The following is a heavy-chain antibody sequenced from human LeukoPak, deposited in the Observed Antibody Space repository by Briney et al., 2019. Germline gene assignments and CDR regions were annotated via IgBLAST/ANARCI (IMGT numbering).Heavy chain of an antibody. Sequence: GGSLRLSCAASGFTFSSYAMHWVRQAPGKGLEWVSSISSGSSIYYADSVKGRFTISRDNSKNTLYLQMNSLRAEDTAVYYCARVPGYFDYWGQGTLVTVSS. CDR1: GFTFSSYA. J-gene: IGHJ4*02. CDR2: ISSGSSI. CDR3: ARVPGYFDY. V-gene: IGHV3-21*04.